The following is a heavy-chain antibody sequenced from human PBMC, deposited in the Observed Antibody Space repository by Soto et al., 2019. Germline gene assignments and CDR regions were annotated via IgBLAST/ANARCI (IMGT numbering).Heavy chain of an antibody. Sequence: SETLSLTCAVYGGSFSGYYWSWIRQPPGKGLEWIGEINHSGSTNYNPSLKSRVTISVDTSKNQFSLKLRSDDTAVYYCARSKTSPIVATMPDYWGQGTLVTVSS. V-gene: IGHV4-34*01. D-gene: IGHD5-12*01. CDR1: GGSFSGYY. J-gene: IGHJ4*02. CDR3: ARSKTSPIVATMPDY. CDR2: INHSGST.